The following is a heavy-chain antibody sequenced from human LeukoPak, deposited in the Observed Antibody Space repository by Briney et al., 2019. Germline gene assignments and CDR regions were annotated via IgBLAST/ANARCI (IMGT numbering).Heavy chain of an antibody. J-gene: IGHJ6*03. CDR3: ARIGGSRLNYYYYYYMDV. Sequence: ASVKVSCKASGYTFSTYDVNWVRQAPGQGLEWMGRINTNTGNPTYAQGFTGRFVFSLDTSVSTAYLQISSLKAEDTAVYYCARIGGSRLNYYYYYYMDVWGKGTTVTVSS. V-gene: IGHV7-4-1*02. CDR2: INTNTGNP. CDR1: GYTFSTYD. D-gene: IGHD2-15*01.